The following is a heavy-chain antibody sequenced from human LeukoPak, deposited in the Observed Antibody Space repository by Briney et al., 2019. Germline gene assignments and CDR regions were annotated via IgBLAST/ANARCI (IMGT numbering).Heavy chain of an antibody. CDR2: MYYSGST. Sequence: PSETLTLTCTVSGGSNSSGDYYWSWIRQPPGKGLEWIAYMYYSGSTYYNPSLKSRVTMSADTSKNQLSLKLSSVTAADTAVYYCARPYYYDSRIDPWGQGILVTVSS. V-gene: IGHV4-30-4*01. CDR3: ARPYYYDSRIDP. CDR1: GGSNSSGDYY. D-gene: IGHD3-22*01. J-gene: IGHJ5*02.